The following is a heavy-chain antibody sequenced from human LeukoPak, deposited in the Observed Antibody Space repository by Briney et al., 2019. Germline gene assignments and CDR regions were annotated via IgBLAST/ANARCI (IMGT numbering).Heavy chain of an antibody. CDR1: GYTFTSYG. Sequence: ASVKVSCKASGYTFTSYGISWVRQAPGQGLEWMGWLSAYNGNTNYAQKLQGRVTMTTDTSTSTAYMELRSLRSDDTAVYYCARDIHDFWSGYPNRNFDYWGQGTLVTVSS. CDR3: ARDIHDFWSGYPNRNFDY. CDR2: LSAYNGNT. D-gene: IGHD3-3*01. J-gene: IGHJ4*02. V-gene: IGHV1-18*01.